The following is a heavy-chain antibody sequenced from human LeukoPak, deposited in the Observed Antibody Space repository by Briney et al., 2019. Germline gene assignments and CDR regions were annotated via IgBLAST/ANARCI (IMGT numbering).Heavy chain of an antibody. J-gene: IGHJ4*02. V-gene: IGHV4-59*08. Sequence: PSETLSLTRTISGGSNSTYYWSWIRQPPGKGLEWIGYIYYSGSTNYNPSLKSRVTISVDTPKSQFSLKLSSVTAADTAVYYGARGDGDYSDLAYWGQGTLVTVSS. CDR1: GGSNSTYY. CDR2: IYYSGST. CDR3: ARGDGDYSDLAY. D-gene: IGHD4-17*01.